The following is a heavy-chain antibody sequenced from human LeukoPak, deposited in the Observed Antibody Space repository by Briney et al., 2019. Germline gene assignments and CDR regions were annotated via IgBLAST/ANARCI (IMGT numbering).Heavy chain of an antibody. V-gene: IGHV4-59*01. D-gene: IGHD1-1*01. CDR1: GGSISSYY. CDR3: ARFQGTYYYYGMDV. CDR2: IYSSGST. J-gene: IGHJ6*02. Sequence: SETLSLTCAVSGGSISSYYWSWIRQPPGRGLEWIGYIYSSGSTNYNPSLKSRVTISVDTSKNQFSLKLSSVTAADTAVYYCARFQGTYYYYGMDVWGQGTTVTVSS.